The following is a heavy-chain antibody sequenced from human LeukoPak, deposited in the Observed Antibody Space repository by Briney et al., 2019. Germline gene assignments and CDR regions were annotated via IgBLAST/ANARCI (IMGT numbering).Heavy chain of an antibody. CDR3: ARGLNPDY. J-gene: IGHJ4*02. CDR2: INHSGST. V-gene: IGHV4-34*01. Sequence: SETLSLACAVYGGSFSGYYWSWIRQPPGKGLEWIGEINHSGSTNYNPSLKSRVTISVDTSKSQFSLKLSSVTAADTAVYYCARGLNPDYWGQGTLVTVSP. CDR1: GGSFSGYY.